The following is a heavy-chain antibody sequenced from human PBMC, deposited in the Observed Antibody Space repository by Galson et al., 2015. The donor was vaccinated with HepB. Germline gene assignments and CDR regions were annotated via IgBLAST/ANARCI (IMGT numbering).Heavy chain of an antibody. CDR1: GFTFSSYA. D-gene: IGHD4-23*01. CDR3: AKVPRDYGGLFDY. CDR2: ISGSGGST. V-gene: IGHV3-23*01. Sequence: SLRLSCAASGFTFSSYAMSWVRQAPGKGLEWVSAISGSGGSTYYADSVKGRFTISRDNSKNTLYLQMNSLRAEDTAVYYCAKVPRDYGGLFDYWGQGTLVTVSS. J-gene: IGHJ4*02.